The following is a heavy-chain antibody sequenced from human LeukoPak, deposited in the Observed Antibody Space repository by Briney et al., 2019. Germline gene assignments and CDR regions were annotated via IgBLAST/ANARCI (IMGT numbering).Heavy chain of an antibody. V-gene: IGHV3-72*01. CDR3: ATPGHRSGQVT. CDR2: TRNKANSYTT. Sequence: SGGSLRLSCAASGFTFSDHYMDWVRQAPGKGLEWVGRTRNKANSYTTEYAASVKGRFTISRDDSKNSLYLQMNSQKTEDTAVYYCATPGHRSGQVTWGQGTLVTVSS. J-gene: IGHJ5*02. CDR1: GFTFSDHY. D-gene: IGHD2-15*01.